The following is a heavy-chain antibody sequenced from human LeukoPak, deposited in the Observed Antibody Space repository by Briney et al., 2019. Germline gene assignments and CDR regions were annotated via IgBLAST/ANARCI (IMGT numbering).Heavy chain of an antibody. CDR2: IIPIFGTA. J-gene: IGHJ5*02. Sequence: GASVKVSCKASGGTFISYAISWVRQAPGQGLEWMGGIIPIFGTANYAQKFQGRVTITADESTSTAYMELSSLRSEDTAVYYCASPRGSSSWYDWFDPWGQGTLVTVSS. CDR3: ASPRGSSSWYDWFDP. V-gene: IGHV1-69*13. CDR1: GGTFISYA. D-gene: IGHD6-13*01.